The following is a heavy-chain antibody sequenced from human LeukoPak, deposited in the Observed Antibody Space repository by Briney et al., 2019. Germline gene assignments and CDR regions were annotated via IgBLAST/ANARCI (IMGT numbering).Heavy chain of an antibody. CDR2: ISYDGNNK. D-gene: IGHD6-13*01. J-gene: IGHJ6*02. CDR3: VKGHIAAAGTPYYDGLDV. V-gene: IGHV3-30*18. Sequence: PGGSLRLSCAASGFTFSSYGMHWVRQAPGKGLQGVAVISYDGNNKYYADSVKGRFTISRANSTNTLYLQMHSLRDYDADVYYCVKGHIAAAGTPYYDGLDVWGQGTTVTVSS. CDR1: GFTFSSYG.